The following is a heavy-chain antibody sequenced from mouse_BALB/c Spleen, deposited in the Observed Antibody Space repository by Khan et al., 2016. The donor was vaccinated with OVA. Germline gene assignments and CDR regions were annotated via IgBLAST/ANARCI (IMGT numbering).Heavy chain of an antibody. J-gene: IGHJ1*01. CDR1: GFSLTSYD. D-gene: IGHD1-1*01. Sequence: VQLKESGPGLVAPSQSLSITCTVSGFSLTSYDISWIRQPPGKGLEWLGVIWTGGGTTYNSAFMSRLSISKDNSKSQVFLKMNSLQSDDTAIYYCVRRGNYYGSFYWYFDVWGAGTTVTVSS. V-gene: IGHV2-9-2*01. CDR2: IWTGGGT. CDR3: VRRGNYYGSFYWYFDV.